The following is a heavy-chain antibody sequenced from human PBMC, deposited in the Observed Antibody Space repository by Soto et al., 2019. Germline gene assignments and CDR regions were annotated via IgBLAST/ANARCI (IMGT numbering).Heavy chain of an antibody. CDR2: IYWDDDK. Sequence: VSGPTLVNPTQTFTLACTFSGFSLSTSGMGVGWIRQPPGKALEWLALIYWDDDKRYSPSLKSRLTITKDTSKNQVVLTMTNMDPVDTATYYCAQFSERVGTYYYDSLFRRPDAFDIWGQGTMVTVSS. J-gene: IGHJ3*02. CDR3: AQFSERVGTYYYDSLFRRPDAFDI. CDR1: GFSLSTSGMG. V-gene: IGHV2-5*02. D-gene: IGHD3-22*01.